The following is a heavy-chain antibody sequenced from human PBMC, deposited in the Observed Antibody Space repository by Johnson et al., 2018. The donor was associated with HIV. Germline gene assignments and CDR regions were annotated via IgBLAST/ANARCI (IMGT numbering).Heavy chain of an antibody. J-gene: IGHJ3*02. V-gene: IGHV3-7*01. CDR1: GFIFDDYG. Sequence: VQLVESGGGVLRPGASLRLSCEGFGFIFDDYGLNWVRQGPGKGLEWVANIKQDGSEKYYEDSVKGRFTISRDNAKNSLYLQMNSLRAEDTALYYCARCGYSSSAFDIWGQGTMVTVSS. CDR3: ARCGYSSSAFDI. CDR2: IKQDGSEK. D-gene: IGHD6-6*01.